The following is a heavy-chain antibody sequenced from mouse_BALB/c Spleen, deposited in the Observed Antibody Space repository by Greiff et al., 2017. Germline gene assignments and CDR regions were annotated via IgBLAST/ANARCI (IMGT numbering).Heavy chain of an antibody. CDR2: ISSGSSTI. Sequence: EVKLVESGGGLVQPGGSRKLSCAASGFTFSSFGMHWVRQAPEKGLEWVAYISSGSSTIYYADTVKGRFTISRDNPKNTLFLQMTSLRSEDTAMYYCARKEGHYYGYLGYWGQGTTLTVSS. D-gene: IGHD1-2*01. V-gene: IGHV5-17*02. CDR1: GFTFSSFG. CDR3: ARKEGHYYGYLGY. J-gene: IGHJ2*01.